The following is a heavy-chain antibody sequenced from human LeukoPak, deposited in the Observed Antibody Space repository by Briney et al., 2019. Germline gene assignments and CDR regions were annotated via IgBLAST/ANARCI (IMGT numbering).Heavy chain of an antibody. Sequence: GGSQRLSCAASGFTFGSYNMNWVRQAPGKGLEWVSSISSSSSYINYADSLKGRFTISRDNAKNSLYLQMNGLRAEDTAVDKCASNLPRPTSGGCENPGAVFVIGAKGKRVTV. CDR3: ASNLPRPTSGGCENPGAVFVI. V-gene: IGHV3-21*01. D-gene: IGHD6-19*01. CDR1: GFTFGSYN. CDR2: ISSSSSYI. J-gene: IGHJ3*02.